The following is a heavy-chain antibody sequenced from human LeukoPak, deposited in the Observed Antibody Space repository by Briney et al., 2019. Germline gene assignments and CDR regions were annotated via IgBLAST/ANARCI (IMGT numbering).Heavy chain of an antibody. CDR1: GYTFTGYY. CDR2: INPNSGDT. Sequence: GASVKVSCKASGYTFTGYYIHRVRQAPGQGLEWMGWINPNSGDTHYAQRFQGRVTMTRDTSISTACMELSRLRSDDTAMYYCARGSTVGATESLGFDYWGQGTPVTVSS. CDR3: ARGSTVGATESLGFDY. V-gene: IGHV1-2*02. J-gene: IGHJ4*02. D-gene: IGHD1-26*01.